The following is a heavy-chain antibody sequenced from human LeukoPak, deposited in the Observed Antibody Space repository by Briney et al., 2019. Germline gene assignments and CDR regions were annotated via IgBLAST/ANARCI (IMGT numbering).Heavy chain of an antibody. D-gene: IGHD4-23*01. J-gene: IGHJ3*02. CDR3: ARESGGFDI. CDR2: ISYDGGNK. CDR1: GLTFSRYD. Sequence: GGSLRLSCAASGLTFSRYDMHWVRQAPGKGREWVAVISYDGGNKYSADSVRGRFTISRDNSKNTLSLQVNSLRAEDTAVYYCARESGGFDIWGPGTIVTVSS. V-gene: IGHV3-30-3*01.